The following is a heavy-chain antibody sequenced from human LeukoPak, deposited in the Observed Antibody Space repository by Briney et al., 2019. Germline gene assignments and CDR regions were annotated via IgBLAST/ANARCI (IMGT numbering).Heavy chain of an antibody. V-gene: IGHV3-15*01. CDR3: TTVGGMITFGGVPLPINPSYYFDY. Sequence: PGGSLRLSCAASGFTFSSYAMSWVRQAPGKGLEWVGRIKSKTDGGTTDYAATVKGRFTISRDDSKNTLYLQMNSLKTEDRAVYYWTTVGGMITFGGVPLPINPSYYFDYWGQGTLVTVSS. J-gene: IGHJ4*02. CDR1: GFTFSSYA. D-gene: IGHD3-16*01. CDR2: IKSKTDGGTT.